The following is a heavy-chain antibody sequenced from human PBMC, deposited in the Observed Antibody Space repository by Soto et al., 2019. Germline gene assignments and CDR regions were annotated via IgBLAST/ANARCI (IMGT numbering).Heavy chain of an antibody. CDR3: ARERRVYGSGTGYYYYGMDV. Sequence: SESLSLTCTVSGGSISSYYWSWIRQPPGKGLEWIGYIYYSGSTNYNPSLKSRVTISVDTSKNQFSLKLSSVTAADTAVYYCARERRVYGSGTGYYYYGMDVWGQGTTVTVSS. V-gene: IGHV4-59*01. D-gene: IGHD3-10*01. CDR1: GGSISSYY. CDR2: IYYSGST. J-gene: IGHJ6*02.